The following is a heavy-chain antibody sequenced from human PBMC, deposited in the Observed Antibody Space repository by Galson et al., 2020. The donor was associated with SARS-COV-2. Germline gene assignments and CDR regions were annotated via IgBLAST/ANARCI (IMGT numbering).Heavy chain of an antibody. D-gene: IGHD3-10*01. CDR1: GFSFSSFA. Sequence: GGSLRLSCAASGFSFSSFAMSWVRQAPGKGLEWVSGLSGRYAQTYYADSVKGRFTISRDNSKNTLYLQMNSLRAEDTAVYYCAREGILATPDAFDIWGQGTMVTVSS. V-gene: IGHV3-23*01. CDR2: LSGRYAQT. CDR3: AREGILATPDAFDI. J-gene: IGHJ3*02.